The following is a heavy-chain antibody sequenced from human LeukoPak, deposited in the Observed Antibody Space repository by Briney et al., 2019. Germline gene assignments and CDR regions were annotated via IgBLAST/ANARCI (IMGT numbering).Heavy chain of an antibody. CDR3: ARPLQWLVPSDAFDI. V-gene: IGHV4-38-2*02. CDR1: GYSISSGYY. D-gene: IGHD6-19*01. CDR2: IYHSGST. Sequence: SETLSLTCTVSGYSISSGYYWGWIRQPPGKGLEWIGSIYHSGSTYYNPSLKSRVTISVDTSKNQFSLKLSSVTAADTAVYYCARPLQWLVPSDAFDIWGQGTMVAASS. J-gene: IGHJ3*02.